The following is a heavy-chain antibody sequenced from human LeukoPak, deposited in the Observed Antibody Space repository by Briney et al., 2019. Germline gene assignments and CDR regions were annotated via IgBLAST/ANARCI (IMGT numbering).Heavy chain of an antibody. V-gene: IGHV3-23*01. D-gene: IGHD4-17*01. J-gene: IGHJ4*02. CDR1: GFTFSSYW. Sequence: GGSLRLSCAASGFTFSSYWMTWVRQAPGKGLEWVSAISGSGGSTYYADSVKGRFTISRDNSKNTLYLQMNSLRAEDTAVYYCAKDHGDYIFDYWGQGTLVTVSS. CDR2: ISGSGGST. CDR3: AKDHGDYIFDY.